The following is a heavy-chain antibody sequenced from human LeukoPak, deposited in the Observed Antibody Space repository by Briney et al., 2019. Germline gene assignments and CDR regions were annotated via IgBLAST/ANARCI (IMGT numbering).Heavy chain of an antibody. CDR1: GFTFDDYT. CDR3: AKDYSGSPGAFQH. J-gene: IGHJ1*01. Sequence: GGSLRLSCAASGFTFDDYTMHWVRQAPGKGLEWGSLISWDGGSTYYADSVKGRFTISRDNSKNSLYLQMNSLRTEDTALYYCAKDYSGSPGAFQHWGQGSLVTVSS. D-gene: IGHD1-26*01. CDR2: ISWDGGST. V-gene: IGHV3-43*01.